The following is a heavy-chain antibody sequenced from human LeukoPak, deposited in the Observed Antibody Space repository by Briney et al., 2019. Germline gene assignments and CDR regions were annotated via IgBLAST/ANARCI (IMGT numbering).Heavy chain of an antibody. Sequence: GGSLRLSCAASGFTFSSYEMNWVRQAPGKGLEWVSYISSSGSTIYYADSVKGRFTISRDNSKNTLYLQINSLRAEDTAVYYCAKDSRRYSNGWHFDYWGQGILVTVSS. D-gene: IGHD6-19*01. CDR2: ISSSGSTI. J-gene: IGHJ4*02. V-gene: IGHV3-48*03. CDR3: AKDSRRYSNGWHFDY. CDR1: GFTFSSYE.